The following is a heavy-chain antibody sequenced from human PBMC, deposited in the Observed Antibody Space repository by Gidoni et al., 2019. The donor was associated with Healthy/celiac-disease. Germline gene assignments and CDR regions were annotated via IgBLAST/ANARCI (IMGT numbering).Heavy chain of an antibody. J-gene: IGHJ4*02. CDR3: AKTHSSGWYYFDY. Sequence: EVQLLESGGGLVQPGGSLRLSCAASGFTLSSYAMSWVRQAPGKGMEWVSAISGSGGSTYYADSVKGRFTISRDNSKNTLYLQMNSLRAEDTAVYYCAKTHSSGWYYFDYWGQGTLVTVSS. CDR1: GFTLSSYA. CDR2: ISGSGGST. D-gene: IGHD6-19*01. V-gene: IGHV3-23*01.